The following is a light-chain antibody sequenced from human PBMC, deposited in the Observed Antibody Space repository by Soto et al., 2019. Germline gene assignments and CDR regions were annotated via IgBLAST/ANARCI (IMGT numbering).Light chain of an antibody. V-gene: IGKV1-39*01. CDR2: AAS. J-gene: IGKJ5*01. CDR3: QQSYSNPIT. Sequence: DIQMTQSPSSLSASVGDRVTMPCRASQSISSYLNWYQRAPGKAPKFLIYAASSLQSGVPSRFSGSGSGTDFTLTLSSLQPEDFETYYCQQSYSNPITFGQGTRLEIK. CDR1: QSISSY.